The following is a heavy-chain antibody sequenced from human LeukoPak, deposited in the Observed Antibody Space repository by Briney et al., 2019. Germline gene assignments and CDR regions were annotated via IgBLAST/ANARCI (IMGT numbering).Heavy chain of an antibody. CDR3: ARESIYVVTTPRNAFDI. V-gene: IGHV3-48*01. CDR1: GFTFSSYA. Sequence: GGSLRLSCAASGFTFSSYAMSWVRQAPGKGLEWVSYISSSTIYYADSVKCRFTISRDNAKNTLYLQMNSLRAEDTAVYYCARESIYVVTTPRNAFDIWGQGTMVTVSS. CDR2: ISSSTI. J-gene: IGHJ3*02. D-gene: IGHD3-22*01.